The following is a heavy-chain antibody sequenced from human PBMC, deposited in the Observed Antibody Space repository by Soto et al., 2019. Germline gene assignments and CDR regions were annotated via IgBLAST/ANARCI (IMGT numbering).Heavy chain of an antibody. Sequence: EVQLLESGGGLVQPGGSLRLSCAASGFTFSSYAMSWVSQAPGMGLEWVSALSGSGGSTYYEDYVKGRFTISRDNSQNPLYLQRSSLRAEATAVYYCAKDRKQLGTIDYWGQGTLVTVSS. D-gene: IGHD6-6*01. CDR1: GFTFSSYA. V-gene: IGHV3-23*01. CDR2: LSGSGGST. J-gene: IGHJ4*02. CDR3: AKDRKQLGTIDY.